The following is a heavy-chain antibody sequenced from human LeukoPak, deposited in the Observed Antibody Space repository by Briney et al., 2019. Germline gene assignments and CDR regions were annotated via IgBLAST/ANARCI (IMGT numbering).Heavy chain of an antibody. CDR1: GGSISSYY. CDR2: IYYSGST. D-gene: IGHD3/OR15-3a*01. J-gene: IGHJ4*02. V-gene: IGHV4-59*01. CDR3: ARDFGPGDFDY. Sequence: SETLSLTCTVSGGSISSYYWSWIRQPPGKGLEWIGYIYYSGSTNYNPSLKSRVTISVDTSKNQFSLKLSSVTAADTAVYYCARDFGPGDFDYWGQGTLVTVSS.